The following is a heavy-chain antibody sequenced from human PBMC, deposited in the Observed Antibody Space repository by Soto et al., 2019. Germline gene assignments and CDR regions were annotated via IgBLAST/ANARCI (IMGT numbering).Heavy chain of an antibody. J-gene: IGHJ4*02. CDR3: AKRAYGSDFDY. CDR2: ISGSGDST. CDR1: GFTFSSYA. V-gene: IGHV3-23*01. Sequence: EVQLLESGGGLVQPGGSLRLSCAASGFTFSSYAMNWVRQAPGKGLEWVSVISGSGDSTYYADSVKGRFTISRDNSKNTLYLQRNSLRAEDTAVYYCAKRAYGSDFDYWGQGTLVTVSS. D-gene: IGHD3-10*01.